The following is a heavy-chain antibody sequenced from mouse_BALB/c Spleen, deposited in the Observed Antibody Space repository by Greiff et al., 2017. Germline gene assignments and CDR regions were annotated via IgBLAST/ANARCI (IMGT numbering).Heavy chain of an antibody. CDR1: GYTFTSYW. CDR2: INPSTGYT. V-gene: IGHV1-7*01. D-gene: IGHD1-1*01. J-gene: IGHJ1*01. CDR3: LITTVVATGWYFDV. Sequence: QVQLQQSGAELAKPGASVKMSCKASGYTFTSYWMHWVKQRPGQGLEWIGYINPSTGYTEYNQKFKDKATLTADKSSSTAYMQLSSLTSEDSAVYYSLITTVVATGWYFDVWGAGTTVTVSS.